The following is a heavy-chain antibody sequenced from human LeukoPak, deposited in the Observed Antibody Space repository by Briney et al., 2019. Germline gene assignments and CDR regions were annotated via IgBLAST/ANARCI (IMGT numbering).Heavy chain of an antibody. D-gene: IGHD6-19*01. Sequence: NPGGSVRLSCGASGFTFSSYSMNWVREAPGKGLEGVSSISSGSSYIYYADSVKGRFTISRDNAKNSLYLQMNSLRAEDTAVYYCARVGEVAGYEADYWGQGTLVTVSS. CDR1: GFTFSSYS. J-gene: IGHJ4*02. CDR2: ISSGSSYI. CDR3: ARVGEVAGYEADY. V-gene: IGHV3-21*01.